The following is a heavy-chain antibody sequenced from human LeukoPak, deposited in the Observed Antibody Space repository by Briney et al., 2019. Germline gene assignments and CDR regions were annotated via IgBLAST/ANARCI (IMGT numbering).Heavy chain of an antibody. D-gene: IGHD5-24*01. J-gene: IGHJ4*02. CDR2: FSYSGNT. V-gene: IGHV4-39*01. Sequence: PSETLSLTCTVSGGSISSSGYYWGRIRQPPGKGLEWIGSFSYSGNTYYNPSLRSRVTISVDTSKNQFSLKLRSVTAADTAVYYCARLEMATINFDGWGQGTLVTVSS. CDR3: ARLEMATINFDG. CDR1: GGSISSSGYY.